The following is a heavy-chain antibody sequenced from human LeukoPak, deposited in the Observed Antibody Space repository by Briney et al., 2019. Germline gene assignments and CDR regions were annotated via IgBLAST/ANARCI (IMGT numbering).Heavy chain of an antibody. Sequence: GGSLRLSCAASGFTFSSYAMSWVRQAPGKGPEWVSAISGSGGSTYYADSVKGRFTISRDNSKNTLYLQMNSLRAEDTAVYYCATEVTYYYDSSGSPSFDYWGQGTLVTVSS. CDR1: GFTFSSYA. V-gene: IGHV3-23*01. CDR2: ISGSGGST. D-gene: IGHD3-22*01. CDR3: ATEVTYYYDSSGSPSFDY. J-gene: IGHJ4*02.